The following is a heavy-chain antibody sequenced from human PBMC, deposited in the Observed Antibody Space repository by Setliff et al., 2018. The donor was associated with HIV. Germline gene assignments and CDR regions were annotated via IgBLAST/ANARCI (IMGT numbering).Heavy chain of an antibody. CDR2: INPNSGAT. Sequence: ASVKVSCKSSGYTFNDYFIHWVRQVPGQGLEWMGWINPNSGATNYAQTFQGRVTMTTDPSKYTAYMELRSLKYDDTAVYYCARDAGTGGPGRWVDPWGQGTMVTVSS. V-gene: IGHV1-2*02. CDR1: GYTFNDYF. J-gene: IGHJ5*02. CDR3: ARDAGTGGPGRWVDP. D-gene: IGHD1-1*01.